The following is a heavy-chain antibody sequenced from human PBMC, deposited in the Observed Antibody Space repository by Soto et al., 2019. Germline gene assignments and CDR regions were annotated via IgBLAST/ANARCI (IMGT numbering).Heavy chain of an antibody. J-gene: IGHJ4*02. V-gene: IGHV6-1*01. D-gene: IGHD3-16*01. Sequence: SQTLSLTCAISGDSVSDNSAAWNWIRQSPSRGLEWLGRTYYRSKWYNDYAVSVKSRITVTPDTSKNQFSLHLNSVTPEDTAVYYCEREFPYYVSSDSYLDYWGQGALVTVSS. CDR2: TYYRSKWYN. CDR1: GDSVSDNSAA. CDR3: EREFPYYVSSDSYLDY.